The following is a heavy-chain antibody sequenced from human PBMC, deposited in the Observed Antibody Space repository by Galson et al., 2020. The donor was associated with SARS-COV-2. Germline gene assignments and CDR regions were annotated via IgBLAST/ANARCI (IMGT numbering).Heavy chain of an antibody. J-gene: IGHJ4*02. D-gene: IGHD1-26*01. CDR3: ARSRPGSYYDY. V-gene: IGHV3-11*06. CDR1: GFTFSDYY. Sequence: SLRLSCAASGFTFSDYYMSWLRQAPGKGLEWVSHIGSSSSYTKYADPVKGRFTISRDNAKNSLYLQMNSLRAEDTAVYYCARSRPGSYYDYWGQGTLVTVSS. CDR2: IGSSSSYT.